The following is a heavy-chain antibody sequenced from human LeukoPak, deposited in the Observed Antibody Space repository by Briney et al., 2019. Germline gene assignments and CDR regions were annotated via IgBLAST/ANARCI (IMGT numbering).Heavy chain of an antibody. CDR1: GGSISSYY. D-gene: IGHD1-14*01. CDR3: ARDSLAGNVDY. CDR2: IYYSGST. Sequence: SETLSLTCTVSGGSISSYYWSWIRQPPGKGLEWIGYIYYSGSTNYNPSLKSRVTISVDTSKNQFPLKLSSVTAADTAVYYCARDSLAGNVDYWGQGTLVTVSS. V-gene: IGHV4-59*01. J-gene: IGHJ4*02.